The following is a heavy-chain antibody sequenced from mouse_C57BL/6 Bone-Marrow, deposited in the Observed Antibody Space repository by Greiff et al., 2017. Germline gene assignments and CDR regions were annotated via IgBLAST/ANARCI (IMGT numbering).Heavy chain of an antibody. CDR3: ARSCPYYTWFAY. Sequence: VQLQQSGPELVKPGASVKISCKASGYTFTDYYMNWVKQSHGKSLEWIGDISPNNGGTSYNQKFKGKATFTVDKSSSTAYMKLRSLTSEDSAVYYCARSCPYYTWFAYWGQGTMVTVSA. J-gene: IGHJ3*01. D-gene: IGHD2-12*01. CDR1: GYTFTDYY. CDR2: ISPNNGGT. V-gene: IGHV1-26*01.